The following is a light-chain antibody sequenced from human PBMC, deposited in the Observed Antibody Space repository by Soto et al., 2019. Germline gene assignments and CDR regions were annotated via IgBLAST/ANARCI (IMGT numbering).Light chain of an antibody. Sequence: EIVLTQSPATLSLSPGERATLSCRASQSVTSFLAWYQQKPGQAPGLLIYDASHRTAGIPARFSGSGSGTDFTLTISSLEPEDFAVYYCQQRTNWRALTFGGGTRVEI. CDR1: QSVTSF. V-gene: IGKV3-11*01. CDR3: QQRTNWRALT. J-gene: IGKJ4*01. CDR2: DAS.